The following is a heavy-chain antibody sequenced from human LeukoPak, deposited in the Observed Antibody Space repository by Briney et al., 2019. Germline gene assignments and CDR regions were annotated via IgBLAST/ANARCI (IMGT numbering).Heavy chain of an antibody. CDR3: ARWFTASFDY. Sequence: PGGSLRLSCAASGFTFSSYSMNWVRQAPGKGLEWVSYISSSSSTIYYADSVKGRFTISRDNAKNSLHLQMNSLRDEDTAVYYCARWFTASFDYWGQGTLVTVSS. V-gene: IGHV3-48*02. CDR2: ISSSSSTI. J-gene: IGHJ4*02. D-gene: IGHD3-10*01. CDR1: GFTFSSYS.